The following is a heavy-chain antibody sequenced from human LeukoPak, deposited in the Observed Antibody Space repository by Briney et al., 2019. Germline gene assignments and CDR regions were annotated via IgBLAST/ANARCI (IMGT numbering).Heavy chain of an antibody. V-gene: IGHV3-30*02. J-gene: IGHJ4*02. D-gene: IGHD5-18*01. Sequence: GGSLRLSCAAPGFTFSSYGMHWVRQAPGKGLEGGAFIRYDGSNKYYADSVKGRFTISRDNSKNTLYLQMNSLRAEDTAVYYCAKGRGYSYGLPFLYWGQGTLVTVSS. CDR2: IRYDGSNK. CDR1: GFTFSSYG. CDR3: AKGRGYSYGLPFLY.